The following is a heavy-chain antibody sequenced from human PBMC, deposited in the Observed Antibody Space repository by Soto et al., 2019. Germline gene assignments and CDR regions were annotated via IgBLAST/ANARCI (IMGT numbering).Heavy chain of an antibody. CDR2: IYHSGGI. D-gene: IGHD3-10*02. CDR1: EGSISSNVW. Sequence: SETHSLTYGVSEGSISSNVWWSWVRQSPGQRLEWIAEIYHSGGITYNPSFKSRATISVDRSKNQFSLELKSLTAADTAMYYCARLVRVVVNEEVHWTFDLWGRGTQVTVSS. J-gene: IGHJ2*01. CDR3: ARLVRVVVNEEVHWTFDL. V-gene: IGHV4-4*02.